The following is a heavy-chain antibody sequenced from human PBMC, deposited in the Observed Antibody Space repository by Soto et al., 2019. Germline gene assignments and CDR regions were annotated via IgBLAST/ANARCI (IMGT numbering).Heavy chain of an antibody. J-gene: IGHJ4*02. Sequence: RASVKVSCKASGGTFSSYAISWVRQAPGQGLEWMGGIIPIFGTANYAQKFQGRVTITADESTSTAYMELSSLRSEDTAVYYCARGHPVGATTHWGQGTLVTVSS. CDR3: ARGHPVGATTH. CDR1: GGTFSSYA. V-gene: IGHV1-69*13. CDR2: IIPIFGTA. D-gene: IGHD1-26*01.